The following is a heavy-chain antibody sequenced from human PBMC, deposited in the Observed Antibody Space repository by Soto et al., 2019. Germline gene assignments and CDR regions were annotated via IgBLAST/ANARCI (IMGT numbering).Heavy chain of an antibody. CDR2: IDPSDSQT. D-gene: IGHD3-22*01. Sequence: GESLKISCKGSGYSFAGYWITWVRQKPGKGLEWMGRIDPSDSQTYYSPSFRGHVTISVTKSITTVFLQWSSLRASDTAMYYCARQIYDSDTGPNFQYYFDTWGQGLQVTVSS. J-gene: IGHJ4*02. CDR3: ARQIYDSDTGPNFQYYFDT. CDR1: GYSFAGYW. V-gene: IGHV5-10-1*01.